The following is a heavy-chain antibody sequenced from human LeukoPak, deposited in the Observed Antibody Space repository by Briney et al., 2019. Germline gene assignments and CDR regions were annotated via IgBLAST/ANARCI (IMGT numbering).Heavy chain of an antibody. V-gene: IGHV3-53*01. J-gene: IGHJ4*02. CDR2: IYSGGST. CDR3: ARGYTYGTYYFDN. CDR1: GGTFSSYA. Sequence: ASVKVSCKASGGTFSSYAISWVRQAPGKGLEWVSVIYSGGSTYYADSVKGRFTISRDNSKNTLYLQMNSLRAEDTAVYYCARGYTYGTYYFDNWGQGTLVTVSS. D-gene: IGHD5-18*01.